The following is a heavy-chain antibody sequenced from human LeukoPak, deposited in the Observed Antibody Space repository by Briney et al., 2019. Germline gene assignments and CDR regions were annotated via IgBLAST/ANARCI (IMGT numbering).Heavy chain of an antibody. Sequence: PSETLSLTCALYGGSFSGYYWSWIRQPPGKGLEWIGEINHSGSTNYNPSLKSRVTISVDTSKNQFSLKLSSVTAADTAVYYCVVDTAMGDYWGQGTLVTVSS. CDR2: INHSGST. D-gene: IGHD5-18*01. V-gene: IGHV4-34*01. CDR3: VVDTAMGDY. CDR1: GGSFSGYY. J-gene: IGHJ4*02.